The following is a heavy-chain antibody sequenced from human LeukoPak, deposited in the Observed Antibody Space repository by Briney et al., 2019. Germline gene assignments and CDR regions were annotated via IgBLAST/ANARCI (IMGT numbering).Heavy chain of an antibody. J-gene: IGHJ3*02. CDR2: IYPGDCDT. CDR3: ARQRPGYINDAFDI. CDR1: GYSFSNEW. D-gene: IGHD5-24*01. Sequence: GESLKISFKASGYSFSNEWIGWGRPVPGKGLEWMGIIYPGDCDTRYSPSLQGQVTISADKSINTAFLQWSSLGASDTAIYFCARQRPGYINDAFDIWGQGTRVTVSS. V-gene: IGHV5-51*01.